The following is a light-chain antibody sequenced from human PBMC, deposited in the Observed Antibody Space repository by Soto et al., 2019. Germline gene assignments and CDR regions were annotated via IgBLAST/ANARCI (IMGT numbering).Light chain of an antibody. V-gene: IGKV3-11*01. Sequence: DIVMTQSPGTLSVSPGERATLFCRASQSVRSSLAWYQQKPGQAPRLLIYDASNRATGIPARFSGSGSGTDFTLTISSLEPEDFAVYYCQQRSNWWTFGQGTKVDIK. CDR3: QQRSNWWT. CDR2: DAS. CDR1: QSVRSS. J-gene: IGKJ1*01.